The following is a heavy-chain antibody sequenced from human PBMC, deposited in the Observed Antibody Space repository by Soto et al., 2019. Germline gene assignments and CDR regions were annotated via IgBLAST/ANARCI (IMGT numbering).Heavy chain of an antibody. D-gene: IGHD6-19*01. CDR1: GYTFTSYA. V-gene: IGHV1-3*01. CDR3: ARDGGGWYPEYFQH. J-gene: IGHJ1*01. CDR2: INAGNGNR. Sequence: ASVKVSCKASGYTFTSYAMHCVRQAPGQRLEWMGWINAGNGNRKYSQKFQGRVTITRDTSASTAYMELSSLRSEDTAVYYCARDGGGWYPEYFQHWGQGTLVTVSS.